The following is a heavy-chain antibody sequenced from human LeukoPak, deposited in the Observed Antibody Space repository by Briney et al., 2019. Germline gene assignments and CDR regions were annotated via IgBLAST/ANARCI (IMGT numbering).Heavy chain of an antibody. J-gene: IGHJ4*02. CDR3: ERCKDYYVSGSYYKTFDF. V-gene: IGHV4-39*07. CDR2: IPYSGST. CDR1: GDSISSSSYY. D-gene: IGHD3-10*01. Sequence: SETLSLTCTVSGDSISSSSYYWGWIRQPPGKGLEWIGSIPYSGSTYYNPSLKSRLTISVDTSKNQFSLKLSSVTAADTAVYYGERCKDYYVSGSYYKTFDFWGQGTMVTVSS.